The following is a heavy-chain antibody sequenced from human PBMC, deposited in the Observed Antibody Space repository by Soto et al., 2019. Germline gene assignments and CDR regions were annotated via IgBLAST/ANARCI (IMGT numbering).Heavy chain of an antibody. CDR1: GFNFSTYY. CDR2: NSSSRSYT. D-gene: IGHD3-16*01. CDR3: ARVAYDAFDI. J-gene: IGHJ3*02. V-gene: IGHV3-11*05. Sequence: SGFNFSTYYMNWVRQAPGKGLEWVSYNSSSRSYTNYADSVKGRFTISRDNAKNSLYLQMNSLRAEDTAVYYCARVAYDAFDIWGQGTMVTVSS.